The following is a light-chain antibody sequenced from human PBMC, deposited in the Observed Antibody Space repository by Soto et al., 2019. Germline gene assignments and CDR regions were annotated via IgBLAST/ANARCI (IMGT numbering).Light chain of an antibody. V-gene: IGLV2-8*01. CDR3: SSFAGNNNLV. CDR1: SSDVGVYNY. CDR2: EVS. Sequence: QSALTQPPSASGSPGQSVTISCTGTSSDVGVYNYVSWYQQHPGKAPKLMIYEVSKRPSGVPDRFSGSKSGHTASLTVSGLQAEDEADYYCSSFAGNNNLVFGGGTKLTVL. J-gene: IGLJ2*01.